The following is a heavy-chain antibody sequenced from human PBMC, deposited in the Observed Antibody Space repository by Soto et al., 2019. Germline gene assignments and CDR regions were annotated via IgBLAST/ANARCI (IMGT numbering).Heavy chain of an antibody. CDR1: GYTFTGYY. D-gene: IGHD2-2*01. CDR3: ARDNPICSSTSCSRFSPHSRRDYYYYGMDV. J-gene: IGHJ6*02. CDR2: INPNSGGT. V-gene: IGHV1-2*04. Sequence: ASVKVSCKASGYTFTGYYMHWVRQAPGQGLEWMGWINPNSGGTNYAQKFQGWVTMTRDTSISTAYMELSRLRSDDTAVYYCARDNPICSSTSCSRFSPHSRRDYYYYGMDVWGQGTTVTVSS.